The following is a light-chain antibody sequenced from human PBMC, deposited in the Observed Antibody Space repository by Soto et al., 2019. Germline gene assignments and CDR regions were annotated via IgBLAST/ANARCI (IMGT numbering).Light chain of an antibody. Sequence: DIQMTQSPSTLSASVGDRVTITCRASQSISSWFAWYQQKPGKAPKLLIYMASRLGNGVPSRFSGSGSGTEFTLTISSLQRDDFATYYCQQYDSSVYTFGHGNKLEIK. CDR2: MAS. V-gene: IGKV1-5*03. J-gene: IGKJ2*01. CDR3: QQYDSSVYT. CDR1: QSISSW.